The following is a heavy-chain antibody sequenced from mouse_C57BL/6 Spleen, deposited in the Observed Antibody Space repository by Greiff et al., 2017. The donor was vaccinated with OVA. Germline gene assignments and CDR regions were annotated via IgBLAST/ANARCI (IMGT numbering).Heavy chain of an antibody. D-gene: IGHD1-1*01. V-gene: IGHV1-69*01. Sequence: QVQLQQPGAELVMPGASVKLSCKASGYTFTSYWMHWVKQRPGQGLEWIGEIDPSDSYTNYNQKFKGKSTLTVDKSSSTAYMQLSSLTSEDSAVYYCARDYGSSYPDYWGKGTTLTVSS. J-gene: IGHJ2*01. CDR2: IDPSDSYT. CDR1: GYTFTSYW. CDR3: ARDYGSSYPDY.